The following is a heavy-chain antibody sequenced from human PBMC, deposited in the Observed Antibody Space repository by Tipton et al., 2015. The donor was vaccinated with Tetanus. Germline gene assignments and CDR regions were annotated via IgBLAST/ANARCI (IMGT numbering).Heavy chain of an antibody. Sequence: LRLSCTVSGGSVNSGSYYWSWIRQPPGKGLEWIGYIYQSGSTSYSPSLESRVTISLETSKNQFSLRLSSVTAADTAVYYCAASVVRWFDPWGQGTLVTVPS. V-gene: IGHV4-61*01. CDR2: IYQSGST. CDR1: GGSVNSGSYY. J-gene: IGHJ5*02. CDR3: AASVVRWFDP. D-gene: IGHD2-2*01.